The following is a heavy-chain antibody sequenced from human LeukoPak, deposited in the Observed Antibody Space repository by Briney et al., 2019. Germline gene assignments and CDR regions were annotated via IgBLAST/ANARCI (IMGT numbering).Heavy chain of an antibody. Sequence: SETLSLTCVVSGGSISACYWNWIRQPAGKGLEWIGRLHSSGETTSNPSLMSRATMSLDTSRNHFSLNLTPVTAADTAIYYCATMFGESSDFDHWGQGTLVTVSS. D-gene: IGHD3-10*02. CDR2: LHSSGET. J-gene: IGHJ4*02. CDR3: ATMFGESSDFDH. V-gene: IGHV4-4*07. CDR1: GGSISACY.